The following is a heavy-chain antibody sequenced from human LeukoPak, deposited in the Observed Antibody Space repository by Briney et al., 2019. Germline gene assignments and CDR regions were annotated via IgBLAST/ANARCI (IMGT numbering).Heavy chain of an antibody. CDR3: ARGVGGFDY. CDR2: TSNKANSYTT. J-gene: IGHJ4*02. CDR1: GFTFSDHN. Sequence: GGSLRLSCATSGFTFSDHNMDWVRQAPGKGLEWVGRTSNKANSYTTEYAASVKGRFTISRDDSDNSLYLQMNSLKTEDTAVYYCARGVGGFDYWGQGTLVTVSS. D-gene: IGHD1-26*01. V-gene: IGHV3-72*01.